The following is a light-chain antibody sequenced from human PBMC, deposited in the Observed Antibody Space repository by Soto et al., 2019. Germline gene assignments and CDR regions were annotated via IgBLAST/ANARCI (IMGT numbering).Light chain of an antibody. V-gene: IGKV3-20*01. CDR3: QQYGSSPQI. J-gene: IGKJ4*01. Sequence: EIVLTQSPGTLSLSPGERATLSCRASQSVSSSYLAWYQQKPGQAPRLLIYGASSRATGIPDRFSGSGSGTDFTLTISRLEPEDFAVYSCQQYGSSPQIFGGGTKVEIK. CDR1: QSVSSSY. CDR2: GAS.